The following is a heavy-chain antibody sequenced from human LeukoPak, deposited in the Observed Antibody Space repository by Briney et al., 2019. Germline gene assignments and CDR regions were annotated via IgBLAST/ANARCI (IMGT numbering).Heavy chain of an antibody. V-gene: IGHV3-30-3*01. J-gene: IGHJ6*03. CDR3: ARGLGSSSSDYYMDV. D-gene: IGHD6-6*01. Sequence: GRSLRLSCAASGFTFSSYAMHWVRQAPGKGLEWVAVISYDGSNKYYADSVKGRFTISRDNSKNTLYLQMNSLRAEDTAVYYCARGLGSSSSDYYMDVWGKGTTVTVSS. CDR2: ISYDGSNK. CDR1: GFTFSSYA.